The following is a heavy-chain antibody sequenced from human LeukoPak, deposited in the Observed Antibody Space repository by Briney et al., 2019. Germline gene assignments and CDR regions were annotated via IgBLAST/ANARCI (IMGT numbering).Heavy chain of an antibody. CDR2: ISYDGSNK. Sequence: GGSLRLSCAVSGFTFSSYGMHWVRQAPGKGLEWVAVISYDGSNKYYADSVKGRFTISRDNSKNTLYLQMNSLRAEDTAVYYCAKSEDYYDSSGYRRAEYYYYGMDVWGQGTTVTVSS. CDR1: GFTFSSYG. V-gene: IGHV3-30*18. J-gene: IGHJ6*02. CDR3: AKSEDYYDSSGYRRAEYYYYGMDV. D-gene: IGHD3-22*01.